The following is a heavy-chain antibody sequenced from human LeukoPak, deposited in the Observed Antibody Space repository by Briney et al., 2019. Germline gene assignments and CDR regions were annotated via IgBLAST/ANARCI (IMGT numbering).Heavy chain of an antibody. D-gene: IGHD1-20*01. V-gene: IGHV3-30-3*01. CDR2: ISYDGSNK. Sequence: PGGSLRLSCSASGFTFSNYAMHWVRQAPGKGLEWVAVISYDGSNKYYADSVKGRFTISRDNSKNTLYLQMNSLRAEDTAVYYCASRITGTTNPLEAIDYWGQGTLVTVSS. CDR1: GFTFSNYA. J-gene: IGHJ4*02. CDR3: ASRITGTTNPLEAIDY.